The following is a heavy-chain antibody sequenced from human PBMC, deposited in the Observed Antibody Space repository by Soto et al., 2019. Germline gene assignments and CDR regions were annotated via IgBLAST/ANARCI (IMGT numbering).Heavy chain of an antibody. J-gene: IGHJ4*02. Sequence: QVQLVQSGAAVKKHGASVKVSCKTSGYIFPSYGISWVRQAPGQGLEWLGWISVYNGYANYSQKFQGRVTMTTDRSTSTAYMELRSRASDYTGVVYCARDESGSYSGYWGQGTLVIVSS. D-gene: IGHD1-26*01. CDR2: ISVYNGYA. CDR3: ARDESGSYSGY. CDR1: GYIFPSYG. V-gene: IGHV1-18*01.